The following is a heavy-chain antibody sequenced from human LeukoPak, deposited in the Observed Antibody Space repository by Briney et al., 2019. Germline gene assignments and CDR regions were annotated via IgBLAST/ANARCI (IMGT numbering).Heavy chain of an antibody. Sequence: PGGSLRLSCAASGFTFSSYSMNWVRQAPGKGLEWVSSISSSGSYIYYADSVKGRFTISRDNAKNSLYLQMNSLRAEDTAVYYCARTSGWYDYFDYWGQGTLVTVSS. V-gene: IGHV3-21*01. CDR1: GFTFSSYS. D-gene: IGHD6-19*01. J-gene: IGHJ4*02. CDR3: ARTSGWYDYFDY. CDR2: ISSSGSYI.